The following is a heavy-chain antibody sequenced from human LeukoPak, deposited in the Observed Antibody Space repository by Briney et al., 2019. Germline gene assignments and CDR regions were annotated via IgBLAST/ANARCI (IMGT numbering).Heavy chain of an antibody. J-gene: IGHJ3*02. Sequence: GGSLRLSCAASGFTFSSYSMNWVRQAPGKGLEWVSSISSSSSYIYYADSVKGRFTISRDNAKNSLYLQMNSLRAEDTAVYYCARGGGSSWSHRGYAFDIWGQGTMVTVSS. CDR3: ARGGGSSWSHRGYAFDI. CDR2: ISSSSSYI. V-gene: IGHV3-21*01. CDR1: GFTFSSYS. D-gene: IGHD6-13*01.